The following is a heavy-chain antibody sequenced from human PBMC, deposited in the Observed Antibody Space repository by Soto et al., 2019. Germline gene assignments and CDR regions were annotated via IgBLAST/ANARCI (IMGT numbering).Heavy chain of an antibody. V-gene: IGHV1-69*13. CDR2: IIPIFGTA. J-gene: IGHJ4*02. CDR1: GGTFSSYA. D-gene: IGHD2-2*01. CDR3: ARSPAAAPSHFDY. Sequence: SVKVSCKASGGTFSSYAISWVRQAPGQGLEWMGGIIPIFGTANNAQKFQGRVTITADESTSTAYMERSSLRSEDTAVYYCARSPAAAPSHFDYWGQGTLVTVSS.